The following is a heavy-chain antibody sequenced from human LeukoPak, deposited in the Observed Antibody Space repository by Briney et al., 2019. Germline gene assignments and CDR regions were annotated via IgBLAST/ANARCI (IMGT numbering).Heavy chain of an antibody. V-gene: IGHV3-7*01. J-gene: IGHJ4*02. Sequence: GESLTLSCAASGFAFSTYWMVWVRQAPGKGLEWVGNINQDGSVKHYVDSVRGRFTISRDNARNSVYLQMSALRVEDTAVYYCTREFVFWGQGSLVTASS. D-gene: IGHD3-16*01. CDR1: GFAFSTYW. CDR2: INQDGSVK. CDR3: TREFVF.